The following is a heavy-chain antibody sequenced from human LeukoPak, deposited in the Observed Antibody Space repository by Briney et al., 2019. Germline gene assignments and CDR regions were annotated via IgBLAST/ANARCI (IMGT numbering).Heavy chain of an antibody. CDR3: ARHEAPYYYYGMDV. CDR2: IYYSGST. Sequence: SQTLSLTCTVSGGSVSSSGYYWGWIRQPPGKGREWIGSIYYSGSTYYNPSLKSRVTISVDTSKNQFSLKLSSVTAADTAVYYCARHEAPYYYYGMDVWGQGTTVTVSS. V-gene: IGHV4-39*01. J-gene: IGHJ6*02. CDR1: GGSVSSSGYY.